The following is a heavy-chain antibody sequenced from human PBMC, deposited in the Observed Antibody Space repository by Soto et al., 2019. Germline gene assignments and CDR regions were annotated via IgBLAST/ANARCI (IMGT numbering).Heavy chain of an antibody. CDR3: TSSYSTSSSPDY. V-gene: IGHV4-59*01. J-gene: IGHJ4*02. D-gene: IGHD6-6*01. Sequence: PSETLSLTCSVSGGSMRNYYWNWIRQPPGRGLEWIGYVYHSESTNYNPSLKSRVSMSVDVSRNHFSLTLHSVTAADTAVYFCTSSYSTSSSPDYWGQGTLVTVSS. CDR2: VYHSEST. CDR1: GGSMRNYY.